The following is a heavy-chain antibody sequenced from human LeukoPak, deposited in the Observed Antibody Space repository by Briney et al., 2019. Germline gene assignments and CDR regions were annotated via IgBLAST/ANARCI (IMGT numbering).Heavy chain of an antibody. D-gene: IGHD3-10*01. V-gene: IGHV3-23*01. Sequence: GGSLRLSCAASRFTFSSYAMSWVRQAPGKGLEWVSVISAGADGTYYADSVKGRFTIFRDNSKNTLYLQMNSLRAEDTAEYYCAKMGSGDYYFDYWGQGTLVTVSS. CDR2: ISAGADGT. CDR3: AKMGSGDYYFDY. J-gene: IGHJ4*02. CDR1: RFTFSSYA.